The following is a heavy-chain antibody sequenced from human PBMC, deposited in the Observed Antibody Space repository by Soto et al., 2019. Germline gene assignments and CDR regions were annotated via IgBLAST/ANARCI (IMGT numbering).Heavy chain of an antibody. CDR1: GGAFSSYA. Sequence: QVQLVQSGAEVKKPGSSVKVSCKVSGGAFSSYAISWVRQAPGQGFEWMGGNLPLFNFSNYAQKFQGRVTITADEPTSTAYMDLSNLTSEDTAVYYCARRRLGYGSWYFDLWRRGTLITVSS. D-gene: IGHD3-10*01. CDR3: ARRRLGYGSWYFDL. CDR2: NLPLFNFS. J-gene: IGHJ2*01. V-gene: IGHV1-69*01.